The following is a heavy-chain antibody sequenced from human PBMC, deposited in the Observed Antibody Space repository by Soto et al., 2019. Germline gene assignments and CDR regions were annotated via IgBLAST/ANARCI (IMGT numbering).Heavy chain of an antibody. CDR1: GASISSSNYY. CDR2: IHYTGST. J-gene: IGHJ5*02. Sequence: QLQLQESGPGQVKPSETLSLTCTVSGASISSSNYYRAWIRQPPGKGLEWIGSIHYTGSTYYNPSLKSRVTISVDTSKNQFSLRLTSVAAADTAVYYCARRECSGGTCHFDPWGQGTLVTVSS. D-gene: IGHD2-15*01. V-gene: IGHV4-39*01. CDR3: ARRECSGGTCHFDP.